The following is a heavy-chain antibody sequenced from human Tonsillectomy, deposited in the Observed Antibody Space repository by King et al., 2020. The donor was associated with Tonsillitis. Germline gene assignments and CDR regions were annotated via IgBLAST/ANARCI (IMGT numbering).Heavy chain of an antibody. CDR1: GFTFSSYP. V-gene: IGHV3-23*04. CDR3: TADEDY. CDR2: ISGSSDRI. D-gene: IGHD2-21*02. J-gene: IGHJ4*02. Sequence: VQLVESGGGMVQPGGSLRLSCAASGFTFSSYPISWIRQAPGKGLEWVSAISGSSDRIYYATSVKGRFTISRDNSKNTVYLQMNSLRADDTAVYYCTADEDYWDQGTLVTVSS.